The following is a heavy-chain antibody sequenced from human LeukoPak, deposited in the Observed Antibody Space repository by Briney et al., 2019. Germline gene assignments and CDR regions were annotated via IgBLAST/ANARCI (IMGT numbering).Heavy chain of an antibody. D-gene: IGHD5-18*01. J-gene: IGHJ6*02. CDR1: GGTFSRFT. CDR2: ITPIFGTA. Sequence: ASVKVSCKASGGTFSRFTISWVRQAPGQGFEWMGGITPIFGTANFAQKFQGRVSITADESTSTAYMELSSLRSEDTAVYYCARGGYSYYYYGMDVWGQGTTVTVSS. V-gene: IGHV1-69*13. CDR3: ARGGYSYYYYGMDV.